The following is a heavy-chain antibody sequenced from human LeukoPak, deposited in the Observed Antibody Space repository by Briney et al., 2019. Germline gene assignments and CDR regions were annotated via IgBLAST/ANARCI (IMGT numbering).Heavy chain of an antibody. CDR3: ARDGGSY. CDR1: GFTFSTYA. V-gene: IGHV3-30*04. J-gene: IGHJ4*02. Sequence: PGGSLRLSCAASGFTFSTYAMHWVRQAPAKELEGVAVISYNGTNKYYRDSVKVRLTISRDNSKNTVYLQMNSLRVEDTAVYYCARDGGSYWGQGTLVTVSS. D-gene: IGHD3-16*01. CDR2: ISYNGTNK.